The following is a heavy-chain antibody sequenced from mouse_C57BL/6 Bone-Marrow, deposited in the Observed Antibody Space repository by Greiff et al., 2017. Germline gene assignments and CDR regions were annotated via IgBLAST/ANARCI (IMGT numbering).Heavy chain of an antibody. CDR1: GFNIKDDY. CDR2: IDPENGDT. V-gene: IGHV14-4*01. CDR3: ILDGYNGLSGFAY. D-gene: IGHD2-3*01. Sequence: EVQLQQSGAELVRPGASVKLSCTASGFNIKDDYMHWVKQRPEQGLEWIGWIDPENGDTEYASKFQGKATITADTSSNTAYLQLSSLTSEDTAVYYGILDGYNGLSGFAYWGQGTLVTVSA. J-gene: IGHJ3*01.